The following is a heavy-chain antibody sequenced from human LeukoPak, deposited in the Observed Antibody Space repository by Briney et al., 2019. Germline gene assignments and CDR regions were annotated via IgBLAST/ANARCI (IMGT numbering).Heavy chain of an antibody. CDR3: TRLLATESNY. CDR2: IRSKANGYAT. Sequence: PGGSLRLSCAASGFSFSDSTMHWVRQASGKGLEWVGRIRSKANGYATAYAASVKGRFTISRDESSNTAYLQMNSLKTEDTAMYYCTRLLATESNYWGQGTLVTVSS. J-gene: IGHJ4*02. V-gene: IGHV3-73*01. D-gene: IGHD1-14*01. CDR1: GFSFSDST.